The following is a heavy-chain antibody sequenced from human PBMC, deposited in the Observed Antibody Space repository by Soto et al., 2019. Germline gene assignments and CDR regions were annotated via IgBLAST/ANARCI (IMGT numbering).Heavy chain of an antibody. CDR3: ARAPVDCSDGSCYSEDAFDI. D-gene: IGHD2-15*01. J-gene: IGHJ3*02. Sequence: ASVKVSCKASGGTFSSYAISWVRQAPGQGLEWMGGIIPIFGTANYAQKFQGRVTITADESTSTAYMELSSLRSEDTAVYYCARAPVDCSDGSCYSEDAFDIWGQGTTVT. CDR1: GGTFSSYA. V-gene: IGHV1-69*13. CDR2: IIPIFGTA.